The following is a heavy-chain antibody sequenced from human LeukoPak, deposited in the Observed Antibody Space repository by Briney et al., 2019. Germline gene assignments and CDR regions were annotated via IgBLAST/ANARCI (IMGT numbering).Heavy chain of an antibody. Sequence: ASVKVSCKVSGYTLTELSMHWVRQAPGKGLEWVGWMNPNSGNTGYAQNFQGRVTMTRNTSISTAYMELSSLSSEDTAVYYCARGYCSGDSCHDFYYYAMDVWGQGTTVTVSS. CDR1: GYTLTELS. CDR2: MNPNSGNT. D-gene: IGHD2-15*01. V-gene: IGHV1-8*01. J-gene: IGHJ6*02. CDR3: ARGYCSGDSCHDFYYYAMDV.